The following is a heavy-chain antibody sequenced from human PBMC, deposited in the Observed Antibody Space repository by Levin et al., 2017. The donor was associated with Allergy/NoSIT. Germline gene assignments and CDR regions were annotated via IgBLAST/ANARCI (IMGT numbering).Heavy chain of an antibody. V-gene: IGHV3-23*01. CDR2: TSGSGATT. J-gene: IGHJ3*01. CDR3: AKDLSFGYSTLPHDAFDV. D-gene: IGHD4-11*01. CDR1: GFIFTNYA. Sequence: PGGSLRLSCAASGFIFTNYAMSWVRQAPGKGLEWVSSTSGSGATTYYADSVKGRFTISRDNTKNMLYLQMDRLRAEDTAFYYCAKDLSFGYSTLPHDAFDVWGQGTMVTVSS.